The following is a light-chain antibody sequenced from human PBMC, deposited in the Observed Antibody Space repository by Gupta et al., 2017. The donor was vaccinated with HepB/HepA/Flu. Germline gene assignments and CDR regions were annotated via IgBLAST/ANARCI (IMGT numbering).Light chain of an antibody. V-gene: IGLV2-8*01. Sequence: QSALTQPPSASGSPGQSVTISCTGTSSDVGGYNSVSWYQQHPGEAPRLMIYEVTKRPSGVPDRFSGSKSGNTASLTVSGLQAEEEADYYCTSYAGNDRGVFGGGTKLTVL. CDR2: EVT. CDR3: TSYAGNDRGV. CDR1: SSDVGGYNS. J-gene: IGLJ2*01.